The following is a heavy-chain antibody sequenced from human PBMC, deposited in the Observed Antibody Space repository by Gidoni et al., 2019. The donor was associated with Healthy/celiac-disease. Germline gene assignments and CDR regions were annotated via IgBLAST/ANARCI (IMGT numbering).Heavy chain of an antibody. J-gene: IGHJ4*02. Sequence: SGFTFSNAWMSWVRQAPGKGLEWVGRIKSKTDGGTTDYAAPVKGRFTISRDDSKNTLYLQMNSLKTEDTAVYYCTTDGQQWLVLFNSDYWGQVTLVTVSS. CDR1: GFTFSNAW. CDR2: IKSKTDGGTT. D-gene: IGHD6-19*01. CDR3: TTDGQQWLVLFNSDY. V-gene: IGHV3-15*01.